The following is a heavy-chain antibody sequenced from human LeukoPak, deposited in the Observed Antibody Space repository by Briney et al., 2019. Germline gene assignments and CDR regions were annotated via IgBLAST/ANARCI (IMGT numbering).Heavy chain of an antibody. J-gene: IGHJ5*02. CDR3: ARGKSSSGWFDL. CDR2: IYPADSKT. D-gene: IGHD6-13*01. Sequence: GESLKISCKGSGYSFTDYWIGWVCQMPGKGLEWMGIIYPADSKTRYSPSFQGQVSISADKSISTAYLQWSSLRASDTALYYCARGKSSSGWFDLWGQGTRVIISS. V-gene: IGHV5-51*01. CDR1: GYSFTDYW.